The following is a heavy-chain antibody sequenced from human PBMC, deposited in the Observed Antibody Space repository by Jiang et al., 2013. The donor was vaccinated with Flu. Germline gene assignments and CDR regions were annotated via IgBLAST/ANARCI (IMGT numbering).Heavy chain of an antibody. CDR3: ASSSSGYFYVRSHDAFDI. V-gene: IGHV4-39*07. D-gene: IGHD3-22*01. CDR2: IYYSGST. CDR1: GGSISSSSYY. Sequence: GSGLVKPSETLSLTCTVSGGSISSSSYYWGWIRQPPGKGLEWIGTIYYSGSTYYNPSLKSRVTISVDTSKNQFSLKLSSVTAADTAVYYCASSSSGYFYVRSHDAFDIWGQGTMVTVSS. J-gene: IGHJ3*02.